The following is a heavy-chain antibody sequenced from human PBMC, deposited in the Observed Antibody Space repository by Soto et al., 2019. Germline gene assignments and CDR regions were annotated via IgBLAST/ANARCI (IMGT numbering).Heavy chain of an antibody. V-gene: IGHV1-46*01. J-gene: IGHJ4*02. CDR1: GYTFMSYY. D-gene: IGHD1-26*01. Sequence: GASVKVSCKASGYTFMSYYMHWVRQAPGQGLEWMGMINPSGGSTSYAQKFHGRITMTRDTSTSTVYMELSSLRSEDAAVYYCARSLPPGWEILVGSFASWGQGTRGTVFS. CDR3: ARSLPPGWEILVGSFAS. CDR2: INPSGGST.